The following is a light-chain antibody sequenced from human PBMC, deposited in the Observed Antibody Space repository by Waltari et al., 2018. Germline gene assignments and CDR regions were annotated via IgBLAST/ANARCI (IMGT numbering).Light chain of an antibody. CDR2: GVN. CDR1: WSNIGAGYY. V-gene: IGLV1-40*01. J-gene: IGLJ2*01. Sequence: QSVLTQPPSVSGAPGQRVPISCTGSWSNIGAGYYFHWYQQLPGKAPTLLVYGVNTRPPGVPDRFFGSKSGTSASLAIPGLQPEDEADYYCQSYDTSLGVVFGGGTKLTVL. CDR3: QSYDTSLGVV.